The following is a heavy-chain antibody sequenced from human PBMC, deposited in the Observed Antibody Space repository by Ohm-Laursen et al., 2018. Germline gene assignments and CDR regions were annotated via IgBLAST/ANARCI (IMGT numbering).Heavy chain of an antibody. CDR1: GGSFSGYY. D-gene: IGHD6-19*01. Sequence: SDTLSLTCAVYGGSFSGYYWNWISQPPGKGLEWIGEINHSRSTKYNSSFKSRVTISVDTSKNQFSLKLSSVTAADTAVYYCARGFSGWWGRIDYWGQGILVTVSS. CDR2: INHSRST. V-gene: IGHV4-34*01. CDR3: ARGFSGWWGRIDY. J-gene: IGHJ4*02.